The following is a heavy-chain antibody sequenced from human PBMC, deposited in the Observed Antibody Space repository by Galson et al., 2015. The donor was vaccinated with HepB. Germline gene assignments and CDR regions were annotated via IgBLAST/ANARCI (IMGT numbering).Heavy chain of an antibody. CDR1: GFTFSSYA. CDR3: ARIYGDHFDY. V-gene: IGHV3-30*04. CDR2: ISYDGSNK. J-gene: IGHJ4*02. Sequence: SLRLSCAASGFTFSSYAMHWVRQAPGKGLEWVAVISYDGSNKYYADSVKGRFTISRDNSKNTLYLQMNSLRAEDTAVYYCARIYGDHFDYWGQGTLVTVSS. D-gene: IGHD4-17*01.